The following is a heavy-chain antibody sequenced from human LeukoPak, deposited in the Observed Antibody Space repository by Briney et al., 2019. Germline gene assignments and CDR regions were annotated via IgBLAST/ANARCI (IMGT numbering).Heavy chain of an antibody. D-gene: IGHD2-8*01. CDR1: GFPFSTYD. J-gene: IGHJ3*02. CDR3: ARGYCTNGVCSPNDAFDI. Sequence: ASVRVSCKASGFPFSTYDMYWVRQAPGQGLEWMGWIHPDTGRAVHAQKFQGRLTMTWDTSMSTAYMDLAFLTSEDTAVYYCARGYCTNGVCSPNDAFDIWGQGTMVTVSS. V-gene: IGHV1-8*01. CDR2: IHPDTGRA.